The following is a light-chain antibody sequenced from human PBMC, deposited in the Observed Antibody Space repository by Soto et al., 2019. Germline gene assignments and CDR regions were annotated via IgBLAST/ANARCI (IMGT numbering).Light chain of an antibody. CDR3: QQCGSSPQT. J-gene: IGKJ1*01. CDR2: AAS. CDR1: HSVTSNY. Sequence: EIVLTQSPGTLSLSPGERATLSCRASHSVTSNYLAWYQQKPGQAPRLLIYAASGRASGIPDRFSGSGSGTDFILTISRLEPEDFAVYYCQQCGSSPQTFGQGTRVDIK. V-gene: IGKV3-20*01.